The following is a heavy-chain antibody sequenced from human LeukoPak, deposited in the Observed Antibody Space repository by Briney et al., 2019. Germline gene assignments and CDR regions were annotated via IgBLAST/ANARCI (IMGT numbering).Heavy chain of an antibody. CDR1: GGSFSSGSYY. Sequence: SETLSLTCTVSGGSFSSGSYYWSWIRQPAGKGLEWIGRIYTSGSTNYNPSLKRRVTISVDTSTNQFSLKLSSVTAADTAVYYCARHTRSIDAFDIWGQGTMVTVSS. CDR2: IYTSGST. J-gene: IGHJ3*02. V-gene: IGHV4-61*02. CDR3: ARHTRSIDAFDI. D-gene: IGHD2-15*01.